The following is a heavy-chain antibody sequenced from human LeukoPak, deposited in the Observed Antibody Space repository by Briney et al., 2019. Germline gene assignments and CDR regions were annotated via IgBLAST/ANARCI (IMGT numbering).Heavy chain of an antibody. Sequence: GGSLILSCAASGFTFSDYYMSWIRQAPGKGLERDSYISSSGSTRYYADSVKGRFTISRDNAKNSLYLQMNSLRAEDTAVYYCARDGYCSGGSCYGYYFDYWGQGTLATVSS. CDR2: ISSSGSTR. CDR1: GFTFSDYY. V-gene: IGHV3-11*01. J-gene: IGHJ4*02. CDR3: ARDGYCSGGSCYGYYFDY. D-gene: IGHD2-15*01.